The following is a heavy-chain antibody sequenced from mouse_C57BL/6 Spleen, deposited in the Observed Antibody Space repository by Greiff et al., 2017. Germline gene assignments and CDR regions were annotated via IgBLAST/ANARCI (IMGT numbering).Heavy chain of an antibody. CDR3: ARATMALYYFDY. CDR2: IYPRSGNT. J-gene: IGHJ2*01. CDR1: GYTFTSYG. D-gene: IGHD2-1*01. Sequence: QVQLQQSGAELARPGASVKLSCKASGYTFTSYGISWVKQRTGQGLEWIGEIYPRSGNTYYNEKFKGKATLTADQSSSTAYMELRSLTSEDSAVYFCARATMALYYFDYWGQGTTLTVSS. V-gene: IGHV1-81*01.